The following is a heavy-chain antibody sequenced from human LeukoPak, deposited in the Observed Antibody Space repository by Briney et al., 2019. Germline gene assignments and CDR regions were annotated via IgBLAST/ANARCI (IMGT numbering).Heavy chain of an antibody. V-gene: IGHV1-18*04. D-gene: IGHD5-18*01. Sequence: ASVKVSCKASGYTFTSYGISWVRQAPGQGLEWMGWISAYNGNTNYAQKLQGRVTMTTDTFTSTAYMELRSLRSDDTAVYYCARVEHTAMVRAHFDYWGQGTLVTVSS. CDR2: ISAYNGNT. CDR3: ARVEHTAMVRAHFDY. CDR1: GYTFTSYG. J-gene: IGHJ4*02.